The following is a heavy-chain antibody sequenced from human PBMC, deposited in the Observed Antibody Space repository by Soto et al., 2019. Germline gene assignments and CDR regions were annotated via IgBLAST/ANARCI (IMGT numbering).Heavy chain of an antibody. D-gene: IGHD3-16*01. CDR1: GFTFSNYA. V-gene: IGHV3-23*01. Sequence: GGSLRLCCAASGFTFSNYAMNWVRQAPGKGLGWVSGISGNGDRTYYAGSVKGRFTISRDNPKNTLFLQMNSLRAEDTAVYYCAKENDLSYWGRGTLVTVSS. CDR3: AKENDLSY. CDR2: ISGNGDRT. J-gene: IGHJ4*02.